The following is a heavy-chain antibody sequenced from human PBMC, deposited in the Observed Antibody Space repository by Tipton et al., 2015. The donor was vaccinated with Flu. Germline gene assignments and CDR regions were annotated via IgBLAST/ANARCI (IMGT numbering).Heavy chain of an antibody. D-gene: IGHD1-7*01. J-gene: IGHJ4*02. Sequence: TLSLTCTVSGGSISGYYWTWIRQPPGKGLEWIGYIYYSGSTNYNPSLKSRVTISVDTSKNQFSLKLSSVTAADTAVYYCASFISEYNWNYGEGLDYWGQGTLVTVSS. CDR1: GGSISGYY. CDR3: ASFISEYNWNYGEGLDY. V-gene: IGHV4-59*08. CDR2: IYYSGST.